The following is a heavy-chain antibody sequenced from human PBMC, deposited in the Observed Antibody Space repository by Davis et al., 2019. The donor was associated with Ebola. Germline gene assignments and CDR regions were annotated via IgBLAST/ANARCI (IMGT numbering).Heavy chain of an antibody. CDR3: VRGGYYGTGSHAFDL. J-gene: IGHJ3*01. Sequence: GESLKISCATSGFIFTNYAMNWVRQAPGGGLEWVSALSPDGSYRIYADSVKGRFTVSRDNSKNTLYLQMNSLRDDDTDVYYCVRGGYYGTGSHAFDLWGQGTMITVSS. CDR1: GFIFTNYA. CDR2: LSPDGSYR. V-gene: IGHV3-23*01. D-gene: IGHD3-10*01.